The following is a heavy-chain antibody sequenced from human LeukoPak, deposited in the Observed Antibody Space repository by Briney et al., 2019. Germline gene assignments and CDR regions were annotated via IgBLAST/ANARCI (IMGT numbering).Heavy chain of an antibody. CDR3: ARLPLTARRHFDC. D-gene: IGHD2-15*01. CDR2: IKEDGSQK. V-gene: IGHV3-7*05. CDR1: GFTFSNDW. J-gene: IGHJ4*02. Sequence: GGSLRLSCAASGFTFSNDWMSWVRQAPGKGLEWVANIKEDGSQKYYVDSVKGRFTISRDNAKNSQYLQMNSLRAEDTAVYYCARLPLTARRHFDCRGQGTLVTVSS.